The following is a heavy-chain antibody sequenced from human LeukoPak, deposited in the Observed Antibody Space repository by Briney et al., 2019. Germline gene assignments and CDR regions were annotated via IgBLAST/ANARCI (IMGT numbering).Heavy chain of an antibody. J-gene: IGHJ4*02. CDR2: IYYSGST. V-gene: IGHV4-61*01. CDR3: ARDIVGVTRAFGY. CDR1: GGSVSSGSYY. Sequence: SETLSLTCTVSGGSVSSGSYYWSWIRQPPGKGLEWIGYIYYSGSTNYNPSLKSRVTMSVDTSKNQFSPKLNSVTAADTAVYYCARDIVGVTRAFGYWGQGTLATVSS. D-gene: IGHD1-26*01.